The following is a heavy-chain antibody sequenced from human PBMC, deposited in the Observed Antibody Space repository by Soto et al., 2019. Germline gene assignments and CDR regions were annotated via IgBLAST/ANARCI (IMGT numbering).Heavy chain of an antibody. CDR3: ARVPDY. CDR1: GGSISSGGYS. V-gene: IGHV4-30-2*01. CDR2: IYHSGNI. Sequence: QLQLQESGSGLVKPSQTLSLTCAVSGGSISSGGYSWSWIRQPPGKGLEWIGYIYHSGNIYYNPSLKRRVTLYVARSQNQSSLQLSSVTAADTAVCYCARVPDYWGQGTLVTVSS. J-gene: IGHJ4*02.